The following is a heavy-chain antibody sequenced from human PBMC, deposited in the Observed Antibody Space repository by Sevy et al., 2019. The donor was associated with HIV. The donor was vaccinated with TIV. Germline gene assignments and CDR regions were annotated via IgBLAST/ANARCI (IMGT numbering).Heavy chain of an antibody. CDR2: IYYSWTT. CDR3: ARQRGGWYEYDASDV. J-gene: IGHJ3*01. V-gene: IGHV4-39*01. CDR1: DVSISSGTNY. D-gene: IGHD6-19*01. Sequence: SETLPLTCTVSDVSISSGTNYWGWIRQPPGKGLEWIGSIYYSWTTYYNPSLKSRVTMSADTSMNQFSLKLSSVTVADTAVYYCARQRGGWYEYDASDVWGQGTMVTVSS.